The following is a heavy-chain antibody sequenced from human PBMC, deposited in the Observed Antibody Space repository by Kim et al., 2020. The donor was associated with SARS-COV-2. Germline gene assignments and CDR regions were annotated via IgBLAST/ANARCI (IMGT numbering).Heavy chain of an antibody. J-gene: IGHJ6*02. V-gene: IGHV4-59*08. CDR3: ARLVWGSYTYYYYGMDV. Sequence: LKSRVTISVDTSKNQFSLKLSSVTAADTAVYYCARLVWGSYTYYYYGMDVWGQGTTVTVSS. D-gene: IGHD3-16*01.